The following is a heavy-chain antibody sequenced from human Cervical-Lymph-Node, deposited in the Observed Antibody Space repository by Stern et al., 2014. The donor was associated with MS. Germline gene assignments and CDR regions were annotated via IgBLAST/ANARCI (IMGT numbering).Heavy chain of an antibody. J-gene: IGHJ4*02. CDR3: AKVRVRGVHYFDY. Sequence: VQLEESGGGVVQPGTSLRLSCAASGFAFRTYAMHWVRQAPGKGLEWVAMISYDGSEQYYGDSVKGRFIISRDNSKNTLSLQMDSLRADDTAVYYCAKVRVRGVHYFDYWGLGTLVTVSS. V-gene: IGHV3-30*18. CDR2: ISYDGSEQ. CDR1: GFAFRTYA. D-gene: IGHD3-10*01.